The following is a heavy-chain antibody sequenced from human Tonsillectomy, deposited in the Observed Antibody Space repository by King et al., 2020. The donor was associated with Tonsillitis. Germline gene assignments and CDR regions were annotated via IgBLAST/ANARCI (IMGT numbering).Heavy chain of an antibody. CDR3: AKDRYLAY. Sequence: VQLVESGGGLVQPGGSLRLSCAASGFTFSSYSMNWVRQAPGKGLEWVSYISSSSSTIYYADSVKGRFTISRDNAKNSLFLRMNSLRAEDTAVYYCAKDRYLAYWGQGTLVTVSS. CDR1: GFTFSSYS. J-gene: IGHJ4*02. V-gene: IGHV3-48*01. CDR2: ISSSSSTI.